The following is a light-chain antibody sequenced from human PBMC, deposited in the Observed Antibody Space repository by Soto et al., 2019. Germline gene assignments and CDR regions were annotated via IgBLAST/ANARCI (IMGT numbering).Light chain of an antibody. Sequence: MIMTHSPSTLSVSPLERVRLSFRTSHSVNSHVAWYQQKPGQAPRLLLYGASTRATGIPVRFSGSGFGTEFTLTISSLQSEDFAVYYCQQYKNWPLFGQGTRLEIK. CDR2: GAS. CDR3: QQYKNWPL. CDR1: HSVNSH. V-gene: IGKV3-15*01. J-gene: IGKJ5*01.